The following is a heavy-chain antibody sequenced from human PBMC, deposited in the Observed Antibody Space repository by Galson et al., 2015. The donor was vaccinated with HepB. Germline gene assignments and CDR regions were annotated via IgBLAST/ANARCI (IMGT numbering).Heavy chain of an antibody. CDR1: GYTFIDYD. Sequence: SVKVSCKASGYTFIDYDINWVRQATGQGLEWMGWMNPYSGSTGYAQNFRGRVTMTRDTAIGTAYMELSSLRSEDTAVYYCARGWGDYGDYISYGMDVWGQGTTVTVFS. J-gene: IGHJ6*02. D-gene: IGHD4-17*01. CDR2: MNPYSGST. V-gene: IGHV1-8*01. CDR3: ARGWGDYGDYISYGMDV.